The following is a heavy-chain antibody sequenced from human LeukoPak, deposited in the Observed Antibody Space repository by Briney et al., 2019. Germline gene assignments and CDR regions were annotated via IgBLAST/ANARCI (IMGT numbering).Heavy chain of an antibody. Sequence: PSETLSLTCTVSGGSISSYYWSWIRQPPGRGLEWIGNIYYDGTTYYNPSLKSRLTISVDTSNNHFSLKLSSVTAADTAVYYCARIPGYCRGDSCFSIYFDSWGQGTLVTVSS. CDR3: ARIPGYCRGDSCFSIYFDS. CDR2: IYYDGTT. D-gene: IGHD2-15*01. V-gene: IGHV4-39*02. CDR1: GGSISSYY. J-gene: IGHJ4*02.